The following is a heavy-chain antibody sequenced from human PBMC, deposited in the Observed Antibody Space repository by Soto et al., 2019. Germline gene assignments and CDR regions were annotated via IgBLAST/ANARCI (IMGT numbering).Heavy chain of an antibody. D-gene: IGHD1-1*01. CDR3: AREGTAPYYYDGMDV. Sequence: QVQLVQSRGEVKKPGASVKVSCKTSGYSFTTYGISWVRQAPGQGLEWMGWISGYNGNTNYAQKLQGRVTMTTDTSTSTAYMELRSLRSDDTAVYYCAREGTAPYYYDGMDVWGQGSTVTVSS. J-gene: IGHJ6*02. CDR1: GYSFTTYG. V-gene: IGHV1-18*01. CDR2: ISGYNGNT.